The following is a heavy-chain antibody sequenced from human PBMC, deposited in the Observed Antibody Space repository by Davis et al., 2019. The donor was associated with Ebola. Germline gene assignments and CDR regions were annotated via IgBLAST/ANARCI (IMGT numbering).Heavy chain of an antibody. CDR1: GGSIISSSSY. D-gene: IGHD5-18*01. CDR3: ARLVDSYGFVYYYYGMDV. Sequence: SETLSLTCTVSGGSIISSSSYWGWIRQPPRKGLEWIGSIYYSGITYYNPSLKSRVTISVDTSKNQFSLKLRSVTAADTAVYYCARLVDSYGFVYYYYGMDVWGKGTTVTVSS. J-gene: IGHJ6*04. V-gene: IGHV4-39*01. CDR2: IYYSGIT.